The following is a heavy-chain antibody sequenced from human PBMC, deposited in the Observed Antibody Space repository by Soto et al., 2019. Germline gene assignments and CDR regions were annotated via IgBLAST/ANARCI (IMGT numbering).Heavy chain of an antibody. CDR3: ARDNSGDFWSGYSHYYFDY. CDR1: GYTLTSYG. D-gene: IGHD3-3*01. J-gene: IGHJ4*02. V-gene: IGHV1-18*01. Sequence: ASVKVSCKTSGYTLTSYGINWVRQAPGQRLEWMGWISAYSGKTNYAQKFQGRLTMTTDTSTSTAYMELRSLRPDDTALYYCARDNSGDFWSGYSHYYFDYWGQGTLVTVSS. CDR2: ISAYSGKT.